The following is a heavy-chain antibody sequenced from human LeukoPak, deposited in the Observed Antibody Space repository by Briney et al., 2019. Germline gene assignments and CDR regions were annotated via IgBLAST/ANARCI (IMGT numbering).Heavy chain of an antibody. CDR2: ISYDGSNK. CDR1: GFTFSSYG. D-gene: IGHD5-12*01. CDR3: AKDREDIALDDAFDI. J-gene: IGHJ3*02. Sequence: GGSLRLSCAASGFTFSSYGMHWVRQAPGKGLEWVAVISYDGSNKYYADSVKGRFTISRDNSKNTLYLQMNSLRAEDTAVYYCAKDREDIALDDAFDIWGQGTMVTVSS. V-gene: IGHV3-30*18.